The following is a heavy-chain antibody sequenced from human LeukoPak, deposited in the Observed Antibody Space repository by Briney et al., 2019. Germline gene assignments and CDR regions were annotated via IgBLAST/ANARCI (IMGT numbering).Heavy chain of an antibody. CDR2: VSGYNGDT. Sequence: ASVKVSCKTSGYTFSRHGITWVRQAPGQGPEWMGWVSGYNGDTNYAKSVRGRVTMTTDTSTNTAYMELRSLRSDDTAVYYCAKDIHPGLDSGASCCFDYWGQGTPVIVSS. CDR1: GYTFSRHG. V-gene: IGHV1-18*01. CDR3: AKDIHPGLDSGASCCFDY. J-gene: IGHJ4*02. D-gene: IGHD3-22*01.